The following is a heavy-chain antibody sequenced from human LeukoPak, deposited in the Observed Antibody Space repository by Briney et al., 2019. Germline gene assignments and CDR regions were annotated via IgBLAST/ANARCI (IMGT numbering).Heavy chain of an antibody. CDR3: AKGVARGSGLYYYYGMDV. J-gene: IGHJ6*02. V-gene: IGHV3-23*01. CDR2: ISGSGGST. D-gene: IGHD3-10*01. Sequence: GGSLRLSCAASGFTSSSYAMSWVRQAPGKGLEWVSAISGSGGSTYYADSVKGRSTISRDNSKNTLYLQMNSLRAEDTAVYYCAKGVARGSGLYYYYGMDVWGQGTTVTVSS. CDR1: GFTSSSYA.